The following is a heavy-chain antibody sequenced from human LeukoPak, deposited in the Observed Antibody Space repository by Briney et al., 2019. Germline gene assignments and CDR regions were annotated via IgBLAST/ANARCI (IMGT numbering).Heavy chain of an antibody. CDR3: ASPGAAAGSSIDY. Sequence: SETLSLTCTVSGGSISSSSYYWGWIRQPPGKGLEWIGSIYYTGSTYYNSSLKSRVTISVDTSKNQFSLKLSSVTAADTAVYYCASPGAAAGSSIDYWGQGTLVTVSS. D-gene: IGHD6-13*01. J-gene: IGHJ4*02. CDR1: GGSISSSSYY. V-gene: IGHV4-39*01. CDR2: IYYTGST.